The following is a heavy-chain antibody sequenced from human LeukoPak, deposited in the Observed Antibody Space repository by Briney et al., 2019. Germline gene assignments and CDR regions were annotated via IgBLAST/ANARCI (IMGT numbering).Heavy chain of an antibody. CDR3: AREEHGGNHVY. Sequence: GASVKVSCKTSGYVFTSFYIHWVRQAPGQGLEWMGVIYPHGGETDRAQKFQGRLTMTRDTSTSTVYMELSGLRSDDTAIYYCAREEHGGNHVYWGQGTLVTVTS. J-gene: IGHJ4*02. CDR2: IYPHGGET. CDR1: GYVFTSFY. V-gene: IGHV1-46*01. D-gene: IGHD4-23*01.